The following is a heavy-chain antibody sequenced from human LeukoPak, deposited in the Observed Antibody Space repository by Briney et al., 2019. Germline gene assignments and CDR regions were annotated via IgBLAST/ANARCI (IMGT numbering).Heavy chain of an antibody. Sequence: SETLSLTCTVSGGSISSGGYFWSWIRHPPGQALEWIGYIYYDERSYYNPSLEGRVTISVDGSKNQFSLKMNSVTAADTAVYYCAREQVATLGYWGQGTLVTVSS. CDR3: AREQVATLGY. CDR1: GGSISSGGYF. V-gene: IGHV4-30-4*01. CDR2: IYYDERS. J-gene: IGHJ4*02.